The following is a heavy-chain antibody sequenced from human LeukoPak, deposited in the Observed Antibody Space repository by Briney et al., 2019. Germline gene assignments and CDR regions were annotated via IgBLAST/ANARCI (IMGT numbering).Heavy chain of an antibody. CDR3: AKSVIGYSYGYPVRY. V-gene: IGHV3-30*18. Sequence: GGSLRLSCAATGFTFSSYGMHWVRQAPGKGLEWVAVISYDGSNKYYADSVKGRFTISRDNSKNTLYLQMNSLRAEDTAVYYCAKSVIGYSYGYPVRYWGQGTLVTVSS. J-gene: IGHJ4*02. D-gene: IGHD5-18*01. CDR1: GFTFSSYG. CDR2: ISYDGSNK.